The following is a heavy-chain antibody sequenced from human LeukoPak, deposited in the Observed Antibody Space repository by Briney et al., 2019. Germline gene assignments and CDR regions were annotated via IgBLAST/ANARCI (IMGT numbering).Heavy chain of an antibody. CDR2: ISSSSSYI. V-gene: IGHV3-21*01. CDR3: ARDWYCSSTSCPLDY. J-gene: IGHJ4*02. CDR1: GFTFSSYS. Sequence: GGSLRLSCAASGFTFSSYSMNWVRQAPGKGLEWVSSISSSSSYIYYADSVKGRFTICRDNAKNSLYLKMNSLRAEDTAVYYCARDWYCSSTSCPLDYWGQGTLVTVSS. D-gene: IGHD2-2*01.